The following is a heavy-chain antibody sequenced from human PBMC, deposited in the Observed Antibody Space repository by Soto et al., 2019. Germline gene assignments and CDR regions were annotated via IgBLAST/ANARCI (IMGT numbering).Heavy chain of an antibody. J-gene: IGHJ4*02. CDR2: FYHSGST. CDR3: ARNFDY. V-gene: IGHV4-4*02. Sequence: QVQLQESGPGLVKPSGTLSLTCAVSGGSISNNNWWSWVRQPPGKGLEWIGEFYHSGSTNYNPSLKSRVTIAVDESANQFSLKLSSVTAADTAVSYCARNFDYWGQGTLVTVSS. CDR1: GGSISNNNW.